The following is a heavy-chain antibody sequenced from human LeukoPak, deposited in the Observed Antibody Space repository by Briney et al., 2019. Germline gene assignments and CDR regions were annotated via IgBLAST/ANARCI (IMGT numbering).Heavy chain of an antibody. D-gene: IGHD4-17*01. J-gene: IGHJ4*02. Sequence: PGGSLRLSCAASGFTFISYAMSWVRQAPGKGLEWVSAISGSGGSTYYADSVKGRFTISRDNAKNSLYLQMNSLRAEDTAVYYCARGGDYGDAPLIDYWGQGTLVTVSS. CDR3: ARGGDYGDAPLIDY. CDR2: ISGSGGST. V-gene: IGHV3-23*01. CDR1: GFTFISYA.